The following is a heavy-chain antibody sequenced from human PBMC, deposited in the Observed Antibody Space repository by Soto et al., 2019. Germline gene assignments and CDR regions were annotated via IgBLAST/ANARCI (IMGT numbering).Heavy chain of an antibody. J-gene: IGHJ5*02. D-gene: IGHD2-15*01. CDR2: IIPIFGTR. V-gene: IGHV1-69*15. Sequence: QVQLVQSGAEVKKPGSSVKVSCKASGGTFSNYAITWVRQAPGQGLEWLGRIIPIFGTRDYAQKFQGRVHISAXXXTXXAYMELSSLRSDDTAVYYCAKDGGREGYFGNWFDPWGQGTLVTVSS. CDR3: AKDGGREGYFGNWFDP. CDR1: GGTFSNYA.